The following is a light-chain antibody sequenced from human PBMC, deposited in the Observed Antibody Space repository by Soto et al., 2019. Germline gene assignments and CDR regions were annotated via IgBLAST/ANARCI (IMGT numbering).Light chain of an antibody. V-gene: IGKV3-20*01. CDR3: HQYGSSPRT. CDR1: QSVSSNY. CDR2: GTS. J-gene: IGKJ1*01. Sequence: EIVLTQSPGTLSLSPGDRATLFCRASQSVSSNYLAWYQQKPGQAPRLLIFGTSGRATGIPDRFSGSGSETDFTLTISRLEPEDFAVYYCHQYGSSPRTFGQGTKVEIK.